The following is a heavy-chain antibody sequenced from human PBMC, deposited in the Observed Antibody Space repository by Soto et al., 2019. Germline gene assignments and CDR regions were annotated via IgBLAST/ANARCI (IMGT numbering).Heavy chain of an antibody. Sequence: SETLCLTGTVSGGPISSDSYYWSCIRQHPGKGLAWIGYIYYSGTTYDTPSIRSRVTISVDTSKNQFPLKLSSVTAAATAVYYCPTDSSMANGTGNSDYWGQGTPVTVSS. V-gene: IGHV4-31*03. CDR2: IYYSGTT. CDR3: PTDSSMANGTGNSDY. D-gene: IGHD3-10*01. J-gene: IGHJ4*02. CDR1: GGPISSDSYY.